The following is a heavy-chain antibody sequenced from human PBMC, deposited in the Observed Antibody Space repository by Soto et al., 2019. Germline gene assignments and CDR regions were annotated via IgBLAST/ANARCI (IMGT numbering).Heavy chain of an antibody. CDR1: GFTFSSYA. D-gene: IGHD6-6*01. CDR2: ISGSGGST. V-gene: IGHV3-23*01. J-gene: IGHJ4*02. Sequence: LRLSCAASGFTFSSYAMSWVRQAPGKGLEWVSAISGSGGSTYYADSVEGRFTISRDNSKNTLYLQMNSLRAEDTAVYYCAKVHPSTAAQQSFYFDYWGQGTLVTVSS. CDR3: AKVHPSTAAQQSFYFDY.